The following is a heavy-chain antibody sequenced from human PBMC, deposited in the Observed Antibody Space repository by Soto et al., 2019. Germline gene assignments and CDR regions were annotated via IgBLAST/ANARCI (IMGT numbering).Heavy chain of an antibody. CDR1: GGSISSHY. CDR2: VYYSGST. CDR3: ARLDGYDHYFAY. D-gene: IGHD5-12*01. J-gene: IGHJ4*02. Sequence: PSETLSLTCTVSGGSISSHYWSWIRQPPGQGLEWIGYVYYSGSTNYNPSLKSRVTISVDTSKSQFSLRLSSVTAADTAVYFCARLDGYDHYFAYRGQGALVTGSS. V-gene: IGHV4-59*08.